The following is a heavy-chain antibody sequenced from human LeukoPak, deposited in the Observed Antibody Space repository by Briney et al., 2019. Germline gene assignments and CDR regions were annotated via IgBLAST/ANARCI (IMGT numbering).Heavy chain of an antibody. Sequence: ASVKVSCKASGYTFTSYYMHWVRQAPGQGLEWMGIINPSGGSTSYAQRFQGRVTMTRDTPTSTVYMELSSLRSEDTAVYYCARGAYSSSWYSSRGTYYFDYWGQGTLVTVSS. J-gene: IGHJ4*02. CDR3: ARGAYSSSWYSSRGTYYFDY. CDR1: GYTFTSYY. D-gene: IGHD6-13*01. CDR2: INPSGGST. V-gene: IGHV1-46*01.